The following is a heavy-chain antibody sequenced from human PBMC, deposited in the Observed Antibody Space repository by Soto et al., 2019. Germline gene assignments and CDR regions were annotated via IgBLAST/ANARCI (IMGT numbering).Heavy chain of an antibody. CDR3: AKRGYCSSTSCHPPYYYYMDV. Sequence: GGSLRLSCAASGFTFSSYAMSWVRQAPGKGLEWVSAISGSGGSTYYADSVKGRFTISTANSKNTLYLKMNSLRAEDTAVYYCAKRGYCSSTSCHPPYYYYMDVWGKGTTVTVSS. CDR2: ISGSGGST. D-gene: IGHD2-2*01. CDR1: GFTFSSYA. J-gene: IGHJ6*03. V-gene: IGHV3-23*01.